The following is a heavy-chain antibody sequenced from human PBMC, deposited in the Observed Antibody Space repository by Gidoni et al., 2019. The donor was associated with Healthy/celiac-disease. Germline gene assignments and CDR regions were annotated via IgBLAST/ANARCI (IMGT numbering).Heavy chain of an antibody. D-gene: IGHD2-15*01. J-gene: IGHJ4*02. V-gene: IGHV3-48*01. CDR1: GFTSRSDS. CDR2: MSSSGITI. Sequence: EVQLVESGGGLVEHGGSVSLACAASGFTSRSDSMTWVRQGPGEGLEGVSYMSSSGITIYYAGSGKGRFTISRDNAKNSLYLQMNSQRAEDTAVYYCARAPSYCSGGSCYWGVDYWGQGTLVTVSS. CDR3: ARAPSYCSGGSCYWGVDY.